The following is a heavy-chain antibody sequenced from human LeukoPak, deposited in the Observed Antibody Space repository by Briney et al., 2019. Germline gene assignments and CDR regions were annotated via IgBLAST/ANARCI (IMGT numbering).Heavy chain of an antibody. CDR3: TTDHTLGYGSGWYPY. J-gene: IGHJ4*02. V-gene: IGHV3-15*05. CDR2: IKSKTGGLTT. CDR1: GFTFTNAW. Sequence: GGSLRPSCAASGFTFTNAWMSWVRQAPGKGLEWVGRIKSKTGGLTTDYAAPVKGRFTISRHDSKNTLFLQMNSLKTEDTAVYYCTTDHTLGYGSGWYPYWGQGTQVTVSS. D-gene: IGHD6-19*01.